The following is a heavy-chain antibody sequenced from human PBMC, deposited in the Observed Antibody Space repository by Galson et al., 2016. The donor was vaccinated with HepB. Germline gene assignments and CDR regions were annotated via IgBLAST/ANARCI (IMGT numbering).Heavy chain of an antibody. Sequence: SVKVSCKASGYTFTSYYLHWVRQAPGQGLEWMGTIIPGGDSRTDVQKFQGRLTMTTDTSTSTVYMELSSLRSADTAVYYCASGGYNSGGDWGHGTLVTVSS. CDR1: GYTFTSYY. CDR2: IIPGGDSR. V-gene: IGHV1-46*01. D-gene: IGHD6-19*01. J-gene: IGHJ4*01. CDR3: ASGGYNSGGD.